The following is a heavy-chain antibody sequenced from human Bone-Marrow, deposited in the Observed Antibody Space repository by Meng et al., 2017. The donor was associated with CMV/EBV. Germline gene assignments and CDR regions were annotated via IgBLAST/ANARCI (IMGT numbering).Heavy chain of an antibody. CDR3: AREKGEVTFDS. D-gene: IGHD3-16*01. CDR2: INSISTYI. Sequence: LSCAASGFPFSTYTINWVRQAPGQGLEWVSSINSISTYIYYADSVKGRFTISRDNAKNSLSLQMNSLRAEDTAVYYCAREKGEVTFDSWGQGTLVTVSS. J-gene: IGHJ4*02. CDR1: GFPFSTYT. V-gene: IGHV3-21*01.